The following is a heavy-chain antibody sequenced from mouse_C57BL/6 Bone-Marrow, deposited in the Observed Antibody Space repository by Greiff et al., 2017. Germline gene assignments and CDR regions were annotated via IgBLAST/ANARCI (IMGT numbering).Heavy chain of an antibody. J-gene: IGHJ1*03. Sequence: EVQLQQSGAELVRPGASVKLSCTASGFNIKDDYMHWVKQRPEQGLEWIGWVDPENGDTEYASKFQGKATITADTSSKTAYLQLSRLTSEDTAVYSCTRRWSYWYFDVWGTGTTVTVSS. D-gene: IGHD2-3*01. V-gene: IGHV14-4*01. CDR3: TRRWSYWYFDV. CDR1: GFNIKDDY. CDR2: VDPENGDT.